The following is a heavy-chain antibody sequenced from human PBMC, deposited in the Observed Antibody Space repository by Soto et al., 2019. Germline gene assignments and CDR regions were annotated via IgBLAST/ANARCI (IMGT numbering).Heavy chain of an antibody. V-gene: IGHV3-23*01. D-gene: IGHD3-22*01. CDR3: AKSRPYYYDSSGYSGSVDY. J-gene: IGHJ4*02. CDR2: ISGSGGST. CDR1: GSTFSSYA. Sequence: GGSLRLSCAASGSTFSSYAMSWVRQAPGKGLEWVSAISGSGGSTYSADSVKGRFTISRDNSKNTLYLQMNSLRAEDTAVYYCAKSRPYYYDSSGYSGSVDYWGQGTLVTVSS.